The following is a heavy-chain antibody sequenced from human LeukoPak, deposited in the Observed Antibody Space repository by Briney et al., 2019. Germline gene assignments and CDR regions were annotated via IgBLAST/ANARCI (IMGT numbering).Heavy chain of an antibody. CDR3: ARGPDSGSYFAWFDP. D-gene: IGHD3-10*01. V-gene: IGHV4-34*01. CDR1: GGSFSGFY. Sequence: PSETLSLTCAVYGGSFSGFYWSWVRQPPGKGLEWIGEINHSGSTHYNPSFKSRVTILVDTSRNQFSLKLTSVTAADTAVYYCARGPDSGSYFAWFDPWGQGTLVTVSS. CDR2: INHSGST. J-gene: IGHJ5*02.